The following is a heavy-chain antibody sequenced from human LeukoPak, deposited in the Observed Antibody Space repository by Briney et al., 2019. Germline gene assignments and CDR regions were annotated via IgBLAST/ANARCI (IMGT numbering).Heavy chain of an antibody. V-gene: IGHV4-39*07. D-gene: IGHD1-26*01. CDR3: ARDGIWGSYYSVIDY. Sequence: PSETLSLTCTVSGGSISSSSYYWGWIRQPPVKGLEWIGSIYYSGSTYYNPSLKSRVTISVDTSKNQFSLKLNSVTAADTAVYYCARDGIWGSYYSVIDYWGQGTLVTVSS. CDR1: GGSISSSSYY. CDR2: IYYSGST. J-gene: IGHJ4*02.